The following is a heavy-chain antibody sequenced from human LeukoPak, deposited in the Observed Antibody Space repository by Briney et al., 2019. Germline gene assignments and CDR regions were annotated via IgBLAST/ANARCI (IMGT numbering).Heavy chain of an antibody. CDR3: ARGGLRVMVYRLYYMDV. J-gene: IGHJ6*03. CDR2: MNPNSGNS. D-gene: IGHD2-8*01. V-gene: IGHV1-8*03. Sequence: ASVRVSCKTSGYIFTRNDINWVRQATGQGLEWMGWMNPNSGNSGYSQKFQGRVTITRDHSISTAYMELNSLTSEDTAVYYCARGGLRVMVYRLYYMDVWGKGTRSPSP. CDR1: GYIFTRND.